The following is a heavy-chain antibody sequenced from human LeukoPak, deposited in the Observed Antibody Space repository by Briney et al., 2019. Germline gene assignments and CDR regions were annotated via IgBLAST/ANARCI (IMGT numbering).Heavy chain of an antibody. CDR3: ARGHLGLDY. CDR2: ISYDGSNK. CDR1: GFTFSSYA. V-gene: IGHV3-30*04. Sequence: PGRSLRLSCAASGFTFSSYAMHWVRQAPGKGLEWVAVISYDGSNKYYADSVKGRFTISRDNSKNTLYLQMNSLRAEDTAVYYCARGHLGLDYWGQGTLVTVSS. J-gene: IGHJ4*02. D-gene: IGHD3-3*02.